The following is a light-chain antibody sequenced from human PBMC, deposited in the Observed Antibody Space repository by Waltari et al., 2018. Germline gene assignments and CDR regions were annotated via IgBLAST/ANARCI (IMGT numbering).Light chain of an antibody. J-gene: IGKJ2*01. V-gene: IGKV3-15*01. Sequence: IVMTQSPATLSVSPGDRATLSFRASEGVSGPLAWYQQRPGQAPSLLIYGASTRASGIPARFSGSGSGTEFTLTISSLQSEDFAVYYCHQYNNWPYTFGQGTKLEIK. CDR2: GAS. CDR3: HQYNNWPYT. CDR1: EGVSGP.